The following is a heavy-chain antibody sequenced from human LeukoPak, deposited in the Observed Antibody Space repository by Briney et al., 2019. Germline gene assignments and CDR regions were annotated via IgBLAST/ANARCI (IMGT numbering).Heavy chain of an antibody. CDR2: ISRSGDTT. CDR1: GFSFSSYA. Sequence: GGSLRLSCAASGFSFSSYAMRWVRQAPGKGLEWVSSISRSGDTTYYADSVKGRFTSSRDNSKNTLYLQMNSLRAEDTAVYFCADSNYWYPIDYWGQGTLVTVS. J-gene: IGHJ4*02. CDR3: ADSNYWYPIDY. V-gene: IGHV3-23*01. D-gene: IGHD4-11*01.